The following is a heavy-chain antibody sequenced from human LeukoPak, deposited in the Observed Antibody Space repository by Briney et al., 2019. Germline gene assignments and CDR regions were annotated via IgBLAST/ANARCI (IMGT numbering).Heavy chain of an antibody. J-gene: IGHJ4*02. Sequence: GGSLRLSCAASGFTLSNYWMSWVRQAPGKGLEWVANIKQHGSEKYYVDSVKGRFTISRDNAKNSLYLQMNSLRAEDTAVYYCARDEGHCSSTSCYGSFGYWGQGTLVTVSS. D-gene: IGHD2-2*01. CDR2: IKQHGSEK. CDR1: GFTLSNYW. V-gene: IGHV3-7*01. CDR3: ARDEGHCSSTSCYGSFGY.